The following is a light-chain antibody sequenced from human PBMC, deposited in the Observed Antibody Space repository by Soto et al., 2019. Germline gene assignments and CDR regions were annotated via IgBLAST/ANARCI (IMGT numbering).Light chain of an antibody. J-gene: IGKJ1*01. CDR3: QQYDNWPWR. Sequence: ERVRTQSPATLSVSPGESATLSCRASQSVSNNLTWYQQKPGQPPRLLIYGASTRATGVPGRFSGSGSGTEFTLTISSLQSEDFVVYYCQQYDNWPWRFGQGTKVDIK. CDR2: GAS. CDR1: QSVSNN. V-gene: IGKV3-15*01.